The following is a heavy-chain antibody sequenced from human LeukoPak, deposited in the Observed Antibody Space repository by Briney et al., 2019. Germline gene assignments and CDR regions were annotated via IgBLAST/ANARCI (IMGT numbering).Heavy chain of an antibody. D-gene: IGHD4-23*01. CDR3: ARVSRGNSVGGDY. CDR2: IYHSGSP. V-gene: IGHV4-59*01. J-gene: IGHJ4*02. Sequence: SETLSLTCTLSGGSICIYFGRWIRQPPGGGREWIGYIYHSGSPNYNPSLKGRVNISLDTYKNQFSLKLSSVTAADTAMYYCARVSRGNSVGGDYWGQGTLVTVSS. CDR1: GGSICIYF.